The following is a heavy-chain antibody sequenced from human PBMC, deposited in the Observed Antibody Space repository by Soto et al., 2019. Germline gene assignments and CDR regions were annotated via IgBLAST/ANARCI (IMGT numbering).Heavy chain of an antibody. CDR2: FDPEDGET. Sequence: GASVKVSCEVSGYSLTELSMHWVRQAPGKGLEWMGGFDPEDGETIYAQKFQGRVTMTEDTSTDTAYMELSSLRSEDTAVYYCATYSDSRFDYWGQGTLVTVSS. CDR3: ATYSDSRFDY. CDR1: GYSLTELS. J-gene: IGHJ4*02. V-gene: IGHV1-24*01. D-gene: IGHD4-4*01.